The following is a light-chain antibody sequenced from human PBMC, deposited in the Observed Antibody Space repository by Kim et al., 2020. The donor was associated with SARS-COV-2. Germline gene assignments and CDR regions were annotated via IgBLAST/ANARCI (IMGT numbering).Light chain of an antibody. Sequence: ERVMTQSPATLSVSPGEGATLSCRASQSVSTHLAWYQQKPGQAPSLLIYGTSTRASGVPARFSGSGSGTEFTLSISSLQLEDFAVYYCQQYGNLPYTFGQGTKLEI. CDR2: GTS. V-gene: IGKV3-15*01. J-gene: IGKJ2*01. CDR3: QQYGNLPYT. CDR1: QSVSTH.